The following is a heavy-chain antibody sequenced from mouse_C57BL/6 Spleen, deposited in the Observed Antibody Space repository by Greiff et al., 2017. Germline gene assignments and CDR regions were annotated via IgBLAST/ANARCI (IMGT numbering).Heavy chain of an antibody. CDR3: ARGDHGSSYAMDY. J-gene: IGHJ4*01. CDR2: IYPGDGDT. D-gene: IGHD1-1*01. Sequence: QVQLQQSGPELVKPGASVKISCKASGYAFSSSWMNWVKQRPGKGLEWIGRIYPGDGDTNYNGKFKGKATLTADKSSSTAYMQLSSLTSEDSAVYFCARGDHGSSYAMDYWGQGTSVTVSS. CDR1: GYAFSSSW. V-gene: IGHV1-82*01.